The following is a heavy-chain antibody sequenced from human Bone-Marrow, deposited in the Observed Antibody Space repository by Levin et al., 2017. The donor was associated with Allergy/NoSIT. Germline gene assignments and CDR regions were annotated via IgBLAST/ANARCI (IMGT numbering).Heavy chain of an antibody. CDR3: TEDIGYEAPCYGLAV. CDR2: IWYSGGRQ. V-gene: IGHV3-33*06. CDR1: GFTFTSYG. Sequence: GESLKISCAASGFTFTSYGMHWVRQAPGKGLEWVAVIWYSGGRQYYGESVKGRFTISRDSSKNTLFLQMNNLSVEEAAAYFWTEDIGYEAPCYGLAVWGQGTTVTVSS. D-gene: IGHD5-12*01. J-gene: IGHJ6*02.